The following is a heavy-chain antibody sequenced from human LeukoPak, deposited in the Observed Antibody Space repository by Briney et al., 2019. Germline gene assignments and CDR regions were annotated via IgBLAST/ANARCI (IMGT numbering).Heavy chain of an antibody. V-gene: IGHV4-4*02. CDR2: IFHAGTT. Sequence: PSETLSLTCAVSGVSVHIGDWWSGVRQPPGKGVEGIGEIFHAGTTNYKPSLKGRVTILLDKSRNQFSLELSSVTAADTAMYYCAKWRAYTGYDFWGQGILVTVSS. D-gene: IGHD5-12*01. CDR1: GVSVHIGDW. J-gene: IGHJ4*02. CDR3: AKWRAYTGYDF.